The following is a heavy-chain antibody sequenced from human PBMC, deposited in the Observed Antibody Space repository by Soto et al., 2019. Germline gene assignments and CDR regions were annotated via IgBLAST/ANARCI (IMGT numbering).Heavy chain of an antibody. V-gene: IGHV1-18*01. J-gene: IGHJ6*02. CDR1: GYTFTSYG. CDR3: ARDSFRFGELLSGFYYGMDV. D-gene: IGHD3-10*01. CDR2: ISAYNGNT. Sequence: ASVKVSCKASGYTFTSYGISWVRQAPGQGLEWMGWISAYNGNTNYAQKLQDRVTMTTDTSTSTAYLELRSLRSDDTAVYYCARDSFRFGELLSGFYYGMDVWGQGTTVTVPS.